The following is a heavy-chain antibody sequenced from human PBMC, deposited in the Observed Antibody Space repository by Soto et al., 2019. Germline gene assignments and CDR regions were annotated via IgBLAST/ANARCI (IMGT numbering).Heavy chain of an antibody. CDR3: ARRYYYNSGGFFSQASFHS. D-gene: IGHD3-22*01. Sequence: QVQLVQSGAEVKKPGSSVKVSCKASGGTFSSYAISWVRQAPGQGLEWMGGIIPIFGTANYAQKFQGRVTITADEATGKVYMKLRSLRLGEPPVFYCARRYYYNSGGFFSQASFHSWAQGPLVTVSS. V-gene: IGHV1-69*12. CDR2: IIPIFGTA. J-gene: IGHJ4*02. CDR1: GGTFSSYA.